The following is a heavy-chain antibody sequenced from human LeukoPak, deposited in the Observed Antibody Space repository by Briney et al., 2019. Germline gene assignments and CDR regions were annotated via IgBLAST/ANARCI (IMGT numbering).Heavy chain of an antibody. CDR1: GYTFTSYG. CDR2: ISAYNGNT. Sequence: ASVKVSCKASGYTFTSYGISWVRRAPGQGLEWMGWISAYNGNTNYAQKLQGRVTMTTDTSTSTAYMELRSLRSDDTAVYYCARAQRMGRYSYYYGSGSLYNWFDPWGQGTLVTVSS. CDR3: ARAQRMGRYSYYYGSGSLYNWFDP. V-gene: IGHV1-18*01. J-gene: IGHJ5*02. D-gene: IGHD3-10*01.